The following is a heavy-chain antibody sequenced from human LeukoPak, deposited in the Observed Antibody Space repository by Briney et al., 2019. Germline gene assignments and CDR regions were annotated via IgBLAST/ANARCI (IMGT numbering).Heavy chain of an antibody. D-gene: IGHD5-18*01. CDR3: ARVGVDSYGSPFDY. Sequence: PGGSLRLSCAASGFTFSSYAMNWVRQAPGKGLEWVSAISGSGGSTYYADSVEGRFTISRDNSKNTLYLQMNSLRAEDTAVYYCARVGVDSYGSPFDYWGQGTLVTVSS. V-gene: IGHV3-23*01. J-gene: IGHJ4*02. CDR1: GFTFSSYA. CDR2: ISGSGGST.